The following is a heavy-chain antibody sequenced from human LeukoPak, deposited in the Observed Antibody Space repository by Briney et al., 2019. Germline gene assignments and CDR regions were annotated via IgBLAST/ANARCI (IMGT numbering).Heavy chain of an antibody. CDR3: ATTLAAAGFFDY. CDR2: ISYDGSNK. V-gene: IGHV3-30*03. CDR1: GFTFSSYG. J-gene: IGHJ4*02. Sequence: PGRSLRLSCAASGFTFSSYGMHWVRQAPGKGLEWVAVISYDGSNKYYADSVKGRFTISRDNSKNTLYLQMNSLRAEDTAVYYCATTLAAAGFFDYWGQGTLVTVSS. D-gene: IGHD6-13*01.